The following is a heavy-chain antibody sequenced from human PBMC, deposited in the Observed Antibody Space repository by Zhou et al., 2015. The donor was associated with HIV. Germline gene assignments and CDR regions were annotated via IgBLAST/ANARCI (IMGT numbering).Heavy chain of an antibody. CDR2: IIPIFGIT. J-gene: IGHJ5*02. CDR3: ATDLAAAGTFGWFDP. V-gene: IGHV1-69*19. Sequence: QVQLVQSEAEVRKPGSSVKVSCKASGGTFSSYGISWLRQAPGQGLEWMGGIIPIFGITKYAEKFQGRVMITADGSTSTAYMELSYLRSEDTAVYYCATDLAAAGTFGWFDPGAREPGSPSPQ. CDR1: GGTFSSYG. D-gene: IGHD6-13*01.